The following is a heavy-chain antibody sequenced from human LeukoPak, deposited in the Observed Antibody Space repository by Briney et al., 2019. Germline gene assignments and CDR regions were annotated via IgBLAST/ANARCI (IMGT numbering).Heavy chain of an antibody. V-gene: IGHV4-39*01. CDR1: GGSISSGTYY. Sequence: SETLSLTCIVSGGSISSGTYYWGWIRQPPGKGLEWIGSIYYSGSTYYNPSLKSRVTISADTSKNQFSLKLSSVTAADTAVYYCARRPPALGAFDIWGQGTMVSVSS. CDR2: IYYSGST. J-gene: IGHJ3*02. CDR3: ARRPPALGAFDI. D-gene: IGHD6-6*01.